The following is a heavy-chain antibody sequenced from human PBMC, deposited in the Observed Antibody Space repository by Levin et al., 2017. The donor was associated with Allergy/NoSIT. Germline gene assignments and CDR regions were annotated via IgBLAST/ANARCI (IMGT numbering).Heavy chain of an antibody. J-gene: IGHJ4*02. CDR3: ARGHSPFGRSSFVY. CDR1: GGSFSGYY. CDR2: INHSGST. D-gene: IGHD6-6*01. V-gene: IGHV4-34*01. Sequence: SETLSLTCAVYGGSFSGYYWSWIRQPPGKGLEWIGEINHSGSTNYNPSLKSRVTISVDTSKNQFSLKLSSVTAADTAVYYCARGHSPFGRSSFVYWGQGTLVTVSS.